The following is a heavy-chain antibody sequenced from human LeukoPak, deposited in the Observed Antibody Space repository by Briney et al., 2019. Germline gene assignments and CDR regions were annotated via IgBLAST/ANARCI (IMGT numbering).Heavy chain of an antibody. CDR1: GFTFSDYY. D-gene: IGHD3-22*01. V-gene: IGHV3-11*01. CDR2: ISSSGSTI. Sequence: GGSLRLSCAASGFTFSDYYMSWIRQAPGKGLEWVSYISSSGSTIYYADSVKGRFTISRDNAKNSLYLQMNSLRAEDTAVYYCARVRHDSSGYYYYYYYMDVWGKGTTVTVSS. J-gene: IGHJ6*03. CDR3: ARVRHDSSGYYYYYYYMDV.